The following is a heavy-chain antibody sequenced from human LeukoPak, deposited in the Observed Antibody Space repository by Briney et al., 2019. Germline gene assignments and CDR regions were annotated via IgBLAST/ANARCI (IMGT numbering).Heavy chain of an antibody. J-gene: IGHJ3*02. CDR1: GFTFSSYG. CDR2: IWYDGSNK. Sequence: PGRSLRLSCAASGFTFSSYGMHWVRQAPGKGLEWVAVIWYDGSNKYYADSVKGRFTISRDNSKITLYLQMNSLRAEDTAVYYCARDRVSGSYPDAFDIWGQGTMVTVSS. V-gene: IGHV3-33*01. D-gene: IGHD1-26*01. CDR3: ARDRVSGSYPDAFDI.